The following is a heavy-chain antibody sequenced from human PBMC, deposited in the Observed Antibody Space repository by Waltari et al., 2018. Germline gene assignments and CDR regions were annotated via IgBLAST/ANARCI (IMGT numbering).Heavy chain of an antibody. CDR2: IYYSGST. Sequence: QVQLQESGPGLVKPSETLSLTCTVSGGSISSHYWSWIRQPPGKGLEWIGYIYYSGSTNYNPSLKSRVTISVDTSKNQFSLKLSSVTAADTAVYYCARREIRGGSYSLDYWGQGTLVIVSS. CDR1: GGSISSHY. CDR3: ARREIRGGSYSLDY. J-gene: IGHJ4*02. D-gene: IGHD1-26*01. V-gene: IGHV4-59*11.